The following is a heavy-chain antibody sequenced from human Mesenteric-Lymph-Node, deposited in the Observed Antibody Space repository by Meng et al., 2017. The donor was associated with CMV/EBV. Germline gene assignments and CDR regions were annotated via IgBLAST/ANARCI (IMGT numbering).Heavy chain of an antibody. V-gene: IGHV3-74*01. CDR3: ARAGGSYYQDFDY. CDR2: INSDGSSP. J-gene: IGHJ4*02. Sequence: GGSLRLSCAASGFTFSSYWMHWVRQAPGKGLVWVSRINSDGSSPSYADSVKGRFTISRDNAKNTLYLQMNSLRAEDTAVYYCARAGGSYYQDFDYWGQGTLVTVSS. CDR1: GFTFSSYW. D-gene: IGHD1-26*01.